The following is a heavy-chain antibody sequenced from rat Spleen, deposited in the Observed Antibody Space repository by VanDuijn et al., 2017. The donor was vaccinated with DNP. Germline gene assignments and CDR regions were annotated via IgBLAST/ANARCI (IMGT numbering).Heavy chain of an antibody. V-gene: IGHV5-31*01. CDR3: TRGENYIYDY. J-gene: IGHJ2*01. D-gene: IGHD1-2*01. Sequence: EVQLVESGGGLVQPGRSLKVSCAASGFTFNNYWMTWIRQVPGKGLEWVASITTSGDSTSSPDSVKGRFTISRDNAKSTLYLQMDSLRSEDTAIYYCTRGENYIYDYWGQGVMVTVSS. CDR1: GFTFNNYW. CDR2: ITTSGDST.